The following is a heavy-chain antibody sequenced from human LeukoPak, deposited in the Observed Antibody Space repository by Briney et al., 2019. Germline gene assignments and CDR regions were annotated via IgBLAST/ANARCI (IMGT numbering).Heavy chain of an antibody. V-gene: IGHV1-18*01. CDR1: GYTFATYS. J-gene: IGHJ4*02. CDR2: ISGYSGST. CDR3: ARGHSSGRDYYFDT. D-gene: IGHD6-19*01. Sequence: ASVKVSCKTSGYTFATYSISWVRQAPGQGLEWMGWISGYSGSTNYAQKLQGRVTMTTDTSTATAYMELRSLKSDDTAVYYCARGHSSGRDYYFDTWGQRTLVTVSS.